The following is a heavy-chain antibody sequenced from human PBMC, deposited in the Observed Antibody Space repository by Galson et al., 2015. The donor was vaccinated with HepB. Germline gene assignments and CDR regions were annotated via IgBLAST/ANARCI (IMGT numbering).Heavy chain of an antibody. Sequence: QSGAEVKKPGASVKVSCKTSGYTFMSYCINWVRQAPGQGLEWVGWISAYNGDTNYAQRFQGRVTLTTDTSTSTAYMEMRSLRSDDTAVYYCARGAPYSSSWYWFDPWGQGTLVTVSS. CDR1: GYTFMSYC. J-gene: IGHJ5*02. D-gene: IGHD6-13*01. CDR3: ARGAPYSSSWYWFDP. CDR2: ISAYNGDT. V-gene: IGHV1-18*01.